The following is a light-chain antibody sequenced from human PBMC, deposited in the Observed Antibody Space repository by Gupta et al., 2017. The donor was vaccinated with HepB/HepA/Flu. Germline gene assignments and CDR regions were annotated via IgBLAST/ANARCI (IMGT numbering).Light chain of an antibody. CDR1: QSGSSSY. J-gene: IGKJ2*04. CDR2: GAS. CDR3: QQYGSSPGS. V-gene: IGKV3-20*01. Sequence: DIVLTQSPGTLSLYQGERATLSCRASQSGSSSYLAWYQQKPGQAPRLLIYGASSRATGIPDRFSGSGSGTDFTLTISRLEPEDFAVYYCQQYGSSPGSFGQGTKLEIK.